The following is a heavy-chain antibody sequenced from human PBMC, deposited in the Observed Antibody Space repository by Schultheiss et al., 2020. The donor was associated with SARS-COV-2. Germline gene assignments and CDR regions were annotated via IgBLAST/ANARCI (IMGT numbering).Heavy chain of an antibody. V-gene: IGHV4-38-2*01. CDR1: GYSISSGYY. CDR2: IYHSGST. CDR3: ARGSRFRITGTTLGAAFHRFDP. J-gene: IGHJ5*02. Sequence: SQTLSLTCAVSGYSISSGYYWGWIRQPPGKGLEWIGSIYHSGSTYYNPSLKSRVTISVDTSKNQFSLKLSSVTAADTAVYYCARGSRFRITGTTLGAAFHRFDPWGQGTLVTVSS. D-gene: IGHD1-20*01.